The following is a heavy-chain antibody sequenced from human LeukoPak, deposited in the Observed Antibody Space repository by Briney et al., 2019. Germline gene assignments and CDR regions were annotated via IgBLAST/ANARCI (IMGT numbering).Heavy chain of an antibody. CDR3: ASVMGTDINSSHYCYMDV. Sequence: SETLSLTCTVSGGSLSSHYWSWIRQPPGKGLEWIGYIYYTGSTNYNPSLTSRVTISVDTSKNQFSLKLSSVTAADTAVYYCASVMGTDINSSHYCYMDVWGKGTMVTVSS. D-gene: IGHD6-6*01. J-gene: IGHJ6*03. CDR1: GGSLSSHY. CDR2: IYYTGST. V-gene: IGHV4-59*11.